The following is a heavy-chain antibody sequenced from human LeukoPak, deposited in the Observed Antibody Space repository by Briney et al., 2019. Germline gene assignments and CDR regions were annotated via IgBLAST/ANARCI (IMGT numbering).Heavy chain of an antibody. CDR3: ARDPRWLTPDCTSTSCYENYFDP. V-gene: IGHV4-38-2*02. CDR1: GYSISSGYQ. J-gene: IGHJ5*02. CDR2: IYHSGSA. D-gene: IGHD2-2*01. Sequence: SETLSLTCGVSGYSISSGYQWAWIRQSPGKGLEWIGSIYHSGSAHYNPSLKSRVAISVETSKNQFSLNMYSVTAADTAVYYCARDPRWLTPDCTSTSCYENYFDPWGQGTLVTVSS.